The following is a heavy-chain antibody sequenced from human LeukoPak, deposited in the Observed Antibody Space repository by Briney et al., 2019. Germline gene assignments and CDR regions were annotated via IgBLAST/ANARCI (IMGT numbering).Heavy chain of an antibody. J-gene: IGHJ5*02. D-gene: IGHD3-10*01. Sequence: GASVKVSCKASGYTFTGYYMHWVRQAPGQGLEWMGWINPNSGGTNYAQKFQGRVTMTRDTSISTAYMELSRLRSDDTAVYYCARDRGRIGGSGTGGLNWFDPWGQGTLVTVSS. V-gene: IGHV1-2*02. CDR3: ARDRGRIGGSGTGGLNWFDP. CDR1: GYTFTGYY. CDR2: INPNSGGT.